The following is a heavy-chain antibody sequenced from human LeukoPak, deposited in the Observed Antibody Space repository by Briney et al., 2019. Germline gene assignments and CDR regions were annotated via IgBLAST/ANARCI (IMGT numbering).Heavy chain of an antibody. V-gene: IGHV3-23*01. Sequence: HPGGSLRLSCAASGFTFNSYAMTWVRQAPGLGLEWVSTISSSGGNTYYADSVKGRFTISRDNSKNTLYLQMNSLRAEDTALYYCAKALSRVLRSTIDYWGQGTLVTVSS. CDR1: GFTFNSYA. CDR2: ISSSGGNT. CDR3: AKALSRVLRSTIDY. J-gene: IGHJ4*02. D-gene: IGHD3-3*01.